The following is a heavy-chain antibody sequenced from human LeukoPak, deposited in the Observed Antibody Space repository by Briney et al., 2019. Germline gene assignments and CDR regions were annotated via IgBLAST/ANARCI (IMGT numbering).Heavy chain of an antibody. D-gene: IGHD3-22*01. Sequence: PSETLSLTCAVYGGSFSGYYWSWIRQPPGKGLEWIGEINHSGSTNYNPSLKSRVTISVDTSKNQFSLKLSSVTAADTAVYYCARARYQLLQYYYDSSGHDYWGQGTLVTVSS. CDR2: INHSGST. CDR3: ARARYQLLQYYYDSSGHDY. V-gene: IGHV4-34*01. CDR1: GGSFSGYY. J-gene: IGHJ4*02.